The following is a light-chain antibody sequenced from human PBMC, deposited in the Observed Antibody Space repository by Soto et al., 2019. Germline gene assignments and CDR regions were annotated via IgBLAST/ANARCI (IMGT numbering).Light chain of an antibody. J-gene: IGKJ1*01. CDR2: GAT. CDR3: QQYHNWPPWT. Sequence: EIVMTQSPVTLSVSPWERATLSCRASESVSTNVAWYQKKPGQAPRLLLNGATNRATGIPARFSGSGSGTDFTLTISSLQPEDFAVYYCQQYHNWPPWTFGQGTKVDIK. V-gene: IGKV3-15*01. CDR1: ESVSTN.